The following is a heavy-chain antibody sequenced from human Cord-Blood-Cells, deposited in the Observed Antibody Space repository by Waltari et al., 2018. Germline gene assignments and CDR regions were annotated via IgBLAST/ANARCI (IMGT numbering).Heavy chain of an antibody. CDR2: ISWDYDK. Sequence: QITLKESGPTLVKPTQTLTLTCTFSGFSLSTSGVGLGWIRQPPGKALEWLSLISWDYDKRYKPTFEGKANNPKDTSKNQVVLTMTNMDPVDTATYYCAHKKTGGFWFDPWGQGTLVTVSS. D-gene: IGHD7-27*01. V-gene: IGHV2-5*02. CDR1: GFSLSTSGVG. J-gene: IGHJ5*02. CDR3: AHKKTGGFWFDP.